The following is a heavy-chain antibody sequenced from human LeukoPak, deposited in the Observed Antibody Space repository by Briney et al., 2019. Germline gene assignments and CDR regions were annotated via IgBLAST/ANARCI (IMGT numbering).Heavy chain of an antibody. CDR3: ARDPVLRFLEWSKSLYFDY. Sequence: PGGSLRLSCAASGFTFSSYWMHWVRQAPGKGLVWVSHINSDGSSTSYADSVKGRFTISRDNAKNSLYLQMNSLRDEDTAVYYCARDPVLRFLEWSKSLYFDYWGQGTLVTVSS. J-gene: IGHJ4*02. V-gene: IGHV3-74*01. CDR2: INSDGSST. CDR1: GFTFSSYW. D-gene: IGHD3-3*01.